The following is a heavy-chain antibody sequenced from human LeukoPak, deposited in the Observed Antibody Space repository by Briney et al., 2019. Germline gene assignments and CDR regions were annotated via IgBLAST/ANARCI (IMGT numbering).Heavy chain of an antibody. D-gene: IGHD6-13*01. CDR2: INPNSGGT. CDR1: GYTFTGYY. Sequence: ASVKVSCKASGYTFTGYYMHWVRQAPGQGLEWMGWINPNSGGTNYAQKFQGRVTMNRDTSISTAYMELSRLRSDDTAVYYCARGRGSSSPEYDCWGQETLVTVSS. CDR3: ARGRGSSSPEYDC. J-gene: IGHJ4*02. V-gene: IGHV1-2*02.